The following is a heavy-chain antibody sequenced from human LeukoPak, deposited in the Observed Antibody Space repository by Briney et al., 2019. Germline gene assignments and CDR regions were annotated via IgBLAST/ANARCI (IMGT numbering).Heavy chain of an antibody. CDR3: ARGGFRFFAH. D-gene: IGHD3-22*01. CDR2: INHDGSEK. Sequence: GGSLRLSCAASGVTFSSYWMNWVRQAPGKGLEWVANINHDGSEKYCVDSVKGRFTISRDNAKNSLYLQMNSLRAEDTAVYYCARGGFRFFAHWGQGTLVTVSS. CDR1: GVTFSSYW. J-gene: IGHJ5*02. V-gene: IGHV3-7*04.